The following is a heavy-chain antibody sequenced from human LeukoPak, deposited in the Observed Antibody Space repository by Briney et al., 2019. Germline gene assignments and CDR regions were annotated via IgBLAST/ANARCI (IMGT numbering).Heavy chain of an antibody. D-gene: IGHD3-9*01. CDR1: GFTFSSYS. J-gene: IGHJ4*02. Sequence: PGGSLRLSCAASGFTFSSYSMNWVRQAPGKGLEWVSSISSSSSYIYYADSVKGRFTISRDNAKNSLYLQMNSLRAEDTAVYYCARDPLKSNYDILTGYYGGFDYWGQGTLVTVSS. CDR2: ISSSSSYI. V-gene: IGHV3-21*01. CDR3: ARDPLKSNYDILTGYYGGFDY.